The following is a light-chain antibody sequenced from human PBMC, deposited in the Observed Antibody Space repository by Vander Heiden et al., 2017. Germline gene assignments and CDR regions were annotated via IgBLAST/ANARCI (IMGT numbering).Light chain of an antibody. CDR3: QTWYTGIVI. V-gene: IGLV4-69*01. J-gene: IGLJ2*01. Sequence: QLVVTQSPSASACQGASVKLTCILSTGHSNYATAWHQQQPEKGPRYLMKVHSDGTHRRGDGIPDRFSGSSSGAEHYLTLSTRQAEDEADYYCQTWYTGIVIIGGGTKLTVL. CDR2: VHSDGTH. CDR1: TGHSNYA.